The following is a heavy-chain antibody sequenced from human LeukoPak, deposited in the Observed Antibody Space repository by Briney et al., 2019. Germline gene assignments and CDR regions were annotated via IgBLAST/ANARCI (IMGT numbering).Heavy chain of an antibody. Sequence: GGSLRLACAASGCTFDDYGMSWVRQAPGKGLEYVFGINWNGDSTGYADSVRGRFTISRDNARNSLYLQMNSLRAEDTALYYCAREAGYSYNFYFVYWGQGTLVTVSS. V-gene: IGHV3-20*04. CDR2: INWNGDST. CDR3: AREAGYSYNFYFVY. CDR1: GCTFDDYG. D-gene: IGHD5-18*01. J-gene: IGHJ4*02.